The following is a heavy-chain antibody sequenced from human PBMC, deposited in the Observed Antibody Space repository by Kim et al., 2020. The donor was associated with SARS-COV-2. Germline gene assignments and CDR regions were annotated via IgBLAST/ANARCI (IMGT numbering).Heavy chain of an antibody. D-gene: IGHD3-22*01. CDR3: ARGRRGEVTMIVVVTFDY. J-gene: IGHJ4*02. V-gene: IGHV4-34*01. CDR1: GGSFSGYY. CDR2: INHSGST. Sequence: SETLSLTCAVYGGSFSGYYWSWIRQPPGKGLEWIGEINHSGSTNYNPSLKSRVTISVDTSKNQFSLKLSSVTAADTAVYYCARGRRGEVTMIVVVTFDYWGQGTLVTVSS.